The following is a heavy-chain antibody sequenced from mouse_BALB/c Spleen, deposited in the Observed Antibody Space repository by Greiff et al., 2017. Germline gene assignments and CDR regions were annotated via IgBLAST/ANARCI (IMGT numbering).Heavy chain of an antibody. D-gene: IGHD2-10*02. CDR1: GYSITSGYY. Sequence: DVKLQESGPGLVKPSQSLSLTCSVTGYSITSGYYWNWIRQFPGNKLEWMGYISYDGSNNYNPSLKNRISITRDTSKNQFFLKLNSVTTEDTATYYCARGKYGNYVLFDYWGQGTTLTVSS. V-gene: IGHV3-6*02. CDR2: ISYDGSN. CDR3: ARGKYGNYVLFDY. J-gene: IGHJ2*01.